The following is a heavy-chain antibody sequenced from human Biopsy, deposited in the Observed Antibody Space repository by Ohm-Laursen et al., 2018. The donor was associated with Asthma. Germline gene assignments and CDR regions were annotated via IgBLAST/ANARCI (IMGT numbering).Heavy chain of an antibody. Sequence: SLRLSCTASGFNFHNYGMNWVRRAPGKGLEWVAQIIFDGRKINYPDSVKGRFTISRDNSKNMVYLQMNSLRAEDTAVYYCARTFHFWSPYHAEHYQLWGQGTLVTVPS. D-gene: IGHD3-3*02. J-gene: IGHJ1*01. CDR2: IIFDGRKI. V-gene: IGHV3-30*03. CDR1: GFNFHNYG. CDR3: ARTFHFWSPYHAEHYQL.